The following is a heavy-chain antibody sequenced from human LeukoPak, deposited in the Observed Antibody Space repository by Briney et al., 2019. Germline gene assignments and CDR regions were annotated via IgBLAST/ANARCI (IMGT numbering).Heavy chain of an antibody. J-gene: IGHJ4*02. V-gene: IGHV3-7*01. CDR1: GFTFSSYW. CDR2: IKQDGSEK. CDR3: ARGPYCSSTSCHYFDY. Sequence: GGSPRLSCAASGFTFSSYWMSWVRQAPGKGLEWVANIKQDGSEKYYVDSVKGRFTISRDNAKNSLYLQMNSLRAEDTAVYYCARGPYCSSTSCHYFDYWGQGTLVTVSS. D-gene: IGHD2-2*01.